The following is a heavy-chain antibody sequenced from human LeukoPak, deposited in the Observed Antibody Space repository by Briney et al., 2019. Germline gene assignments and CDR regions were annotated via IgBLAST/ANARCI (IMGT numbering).Heavy chain of an antibody. CDR1: GGSFTSTYW. V-gene: IGHV4-4*02. CDR3: AREGGFYRPLDY. Sequence: SETLSLTCDVSGGSFTSTYWWTWVRQPPGKGLEWIGEVHLDGRTNYNPSLKSRLIISVDLPENHISLKLTSVTAADTAVYYCAREGGFYRPLDYSGQGTLVTVSS. CDR2: VHLDGRT. J-gene: IGHJ4*02. D-gene: IGHD3-3*01.